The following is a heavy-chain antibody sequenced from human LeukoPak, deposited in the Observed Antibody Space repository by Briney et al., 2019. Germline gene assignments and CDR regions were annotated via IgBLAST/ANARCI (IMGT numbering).Heavy chain of an antibody. D-gene: IGHD3-22*01. CDR2: ISGSGGST. CDR3: ASFTYYYDSSGLI. V-gene: IGHV3-23*01. CDR1: GFTFSSYG. J-gene: IGHJ4*02. Sequence: GGSLRLSCAASGFTFSSYGMSWVRQAPGKGLEWVSAISGSGGSTYYADSVKGRFTISRDNSKNTLYLEMNSLRAEDTAVYYCASFTYYYDSSGLIWGQGTLVTVSS.